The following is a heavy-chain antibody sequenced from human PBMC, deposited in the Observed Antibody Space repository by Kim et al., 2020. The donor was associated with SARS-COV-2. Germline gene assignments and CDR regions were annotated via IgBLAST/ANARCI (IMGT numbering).Heavy chain of an antibody. CDR2: ISSSSSYI. J-gene: IGHJ4*02. CDR1: GFTFSIYS. Sequence: GGSLRLSCAASGFTFSIYSMSCVRQAPGKGLEWFSSISSSSSYIYYADSVKGRFTISRDNAKNSLYLQMNSLRGEDTAVYYCVRASSGWTYDYWGQGTL. CDR3: VRASSGWTYDY. V-gene: IGHV3-21*01. D-gene: IGHD6-19*01.